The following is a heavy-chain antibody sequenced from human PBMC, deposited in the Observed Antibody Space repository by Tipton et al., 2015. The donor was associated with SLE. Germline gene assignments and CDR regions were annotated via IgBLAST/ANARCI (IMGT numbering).Heavy chain of an antibody. V-gene: IGHV4-34*01. CDR1: GGSFSGYY. Sequence: TLSLTCAVYGGSFSGYYWSWIRQPPGKGLEWIGEINHSGSTNYNPSLKSRVTISVDTSKNQFSLKLSSVTAADTAVYYCAREGSGDTAFDIWGQGTMVTVS. J-gene: IGHJ3*02. CDR2: INHSGST. CDR3: AREGSGDTAFDI. D-gene: IGHD3-10*01.